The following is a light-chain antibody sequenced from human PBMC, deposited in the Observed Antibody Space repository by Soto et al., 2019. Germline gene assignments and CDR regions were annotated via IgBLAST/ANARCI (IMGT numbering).Light chain of an antibody. V-gene: IGKV3-20*01. J-gene: IGKJ2*01. CDR1: QSVDNTY. CDR3: HHYGSSPPYT. Sequence: EIVLTQSPGTLSLSPGERATLSCRASQSVDNTYLARYQQKPGQAPRLLIYGASSRPTGIPDRFSGSGSGTDFTLTISRLEPEDFAVYYCHHYGSSPPYTFGQGTKVDIK. CDR2: GAS.